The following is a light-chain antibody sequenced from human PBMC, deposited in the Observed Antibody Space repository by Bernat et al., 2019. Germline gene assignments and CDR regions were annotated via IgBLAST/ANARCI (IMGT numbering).Light chain of an antibody. CDR1: RISTTS. CDR3: QVWDATIDHPVV. Sequence: SYVLTQPPSVSVAPGKTVRITCGGDRISTTSVHWYQQRPGQAPVLVAYDDTARPSGIPLRISGSSSGNTATLTISRVEAGDEADYYCQVWDATIDHPVVFGGGTKLTVL. J-gene: IGLJ3*02. CDR2: DDT. V-gene: IGLV3-21*03.